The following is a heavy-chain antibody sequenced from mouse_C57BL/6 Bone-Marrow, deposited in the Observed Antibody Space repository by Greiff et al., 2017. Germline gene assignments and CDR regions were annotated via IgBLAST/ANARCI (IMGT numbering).Heavy chain of an antibody. CDR2: IYPRDGST. CDR1: GYTFTDHT. D-gene: IGHD2-3*01. Sequence: VQLVESDAELVKPGASVKISCKVSGYTFTDHTIHWMKQRPEQGLEWIGYIYPRDGSTKYNEKFKGKATLTADKSSSTAYMQRNSLTSEDSSVYFCARKGDGLYYFDYWGQGTTLTVSS. V-gene: IGHV1-78*01. J-gene: IGHJ2*01. CDR3: ARKGDGLYYFDY.